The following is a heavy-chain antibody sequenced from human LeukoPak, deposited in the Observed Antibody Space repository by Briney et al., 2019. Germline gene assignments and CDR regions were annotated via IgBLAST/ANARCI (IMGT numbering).Heavy chain of an antibody. Sequence: SVKVSCKASGGTFSSYAISWVRQAPGQGLEWMGGIIPIFGTANYAQKFQGRVTITADESTSTAYMELSSLRSEDTAVYYCASNYDSSGYYNNYWGQGTLVTVSS. CDR1: GGTFSSYA. CDR3: ASNYDSSGYYNNY. D-gene: IGHD3-22*01. V-gene: IGHV1-69*13. J-gene: IGHJ4*02. CDR2: IIPIFGTA.